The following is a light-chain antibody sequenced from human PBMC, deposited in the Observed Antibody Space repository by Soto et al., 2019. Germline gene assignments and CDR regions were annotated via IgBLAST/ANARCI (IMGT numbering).Light chain of an antibody. J-gene: IGLJ1*01. CDR1: SRDIGNYNY. CDR2: EAT. CDR3: ASYRSANTLLV. Sequence: QCTMTQPASVSGSRGQSITISCTGTSRDIGNYNYVSWYQHHPGKAPKLMIYEATSRPSGVSDRFSGSKSGMTASLTISGLQPEDEADYFGASYRSANTLLVFGTGTRSPS. V-gene: IGLV2-14*01.